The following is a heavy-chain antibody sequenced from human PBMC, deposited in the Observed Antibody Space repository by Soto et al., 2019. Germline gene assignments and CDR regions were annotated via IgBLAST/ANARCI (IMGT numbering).Heavy chain of an antibody. V-gene: IGHV4-34*01. Sequence: QVHLEQWGAGLLKPSETLSLTCAVYGGSLSGYFWSWVRQPPGKGLEWIGEINHSGSTNYNPSLKRPGSISADTSKYRFSLRLTSVTAADSGIYYCASYHYYDFWIGSRHYMDAWGRGTTVTVSS. J-gene: IGHJ6*03. CDR1: GGSLSGYF. CDR2: INHSGST. D-gene: IGHD3-3*01. CDR3: ASYHYYDFWIGSRHYMDA.